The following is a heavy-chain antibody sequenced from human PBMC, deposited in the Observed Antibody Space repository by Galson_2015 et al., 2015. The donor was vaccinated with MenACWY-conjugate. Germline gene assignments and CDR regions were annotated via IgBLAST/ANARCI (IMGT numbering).Heavy chain of an antibody. CDR2: VNYDGSNK. CDR3: AKDREDYYINY. J-gene: IGHJ4*02. V-gene: IGHV3-30*02. CDR1: GFTFRSYG. D-gene: IGHD3-10*01. Sequence: SLRLSCAASGFTFRSYGVHWVRQAPGKGLEWVAFVNYDGSNKYYADSVKGRLTITRDNSKNMVYLQMNSLRAEDTAVYYCAKDREDYYINYWGQGTLVTVSS.